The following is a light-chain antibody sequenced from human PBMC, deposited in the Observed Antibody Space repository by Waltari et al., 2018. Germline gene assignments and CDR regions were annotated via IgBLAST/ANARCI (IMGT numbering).Light chain of an antibody. CDR1: SSHVGGYDY. Sequence: QSALPQPRSVSGSPGQSVTPSCTGTSSHVGGYDYVPWYKQRPGKAPKVMVYEGSMRPSGVPDRFSGSKSGNTASLTISGLQAEDEAEYYCCSYAGSHSWVFGGGTRLTVL. CDR2: EGS. CDR3: CSYAGSHSWV. J-gene: IGLJ3*02. V-gene: IGLV2-11*01.